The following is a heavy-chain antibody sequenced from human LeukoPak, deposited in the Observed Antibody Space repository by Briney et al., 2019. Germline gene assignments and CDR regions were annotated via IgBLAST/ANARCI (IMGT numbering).Heavy chain of an antibody. Sequence: ASVKVSCKASAYTFTRDGISWVRQAPGQGLEWMGWISAYNGNTNYAQKLQGRVTMTTDTSTSTAYMELRSLRSDDTAVYYCARTHLLPSGSYNYYYYYYMDVWGKGTTVTVSS. D-gene: IGHD1-26*01. J-gene: IGHJ6*03. CDR1: AYTFTRDG. CDR2: ISAYNGNT. V-gene: IGHV1-18*01. CDR3: ARTHLLPSGSYNYYYYYYMDV.